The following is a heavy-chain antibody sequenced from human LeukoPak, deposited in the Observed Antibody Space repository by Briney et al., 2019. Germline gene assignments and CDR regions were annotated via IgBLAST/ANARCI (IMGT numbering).Heavy chain of an antibody. CDR2: VSGSGGST. Sequence: GGSLRLSCAASGFTFSSYAMSWVRQAPGKGLEWVSAVSGSGGSTYYADSVKGRFTISRDNSKNTPYLQMNSLRTEDTAVYYCARGGGHSFFDPWGQGTLVTVSS. CDR3: ARGGGHSFFDP. J-gene: IGHJ5*02. V-gene: IGHV3-23*01. D-gene: IGHD5-18*01. CDR1: GFTFSSYA.